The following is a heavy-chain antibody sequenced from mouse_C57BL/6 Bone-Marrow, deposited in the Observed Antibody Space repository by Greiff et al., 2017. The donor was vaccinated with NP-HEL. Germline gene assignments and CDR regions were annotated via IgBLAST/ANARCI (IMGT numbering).Heavy chain of an antibody. CDR1: GYTFTSYG. CDR3: VTYDYDGDMDY. CDR2: IYPRSGNT. V-gene: IGHV1-81*01. D-gene: IGHD2-4*01. Sequence: VQLVESGAELARPGASVKLSCKASGYTFTSYGISWVKQRTGQGLEWIGEIYPRSGNTYYNEKFKGKVTLTADKSSSTAYMELRSLTSEDSAVYFCVTYDYDGDMDYWGQGTSVSVSS. J-gene: IGHJ4*01.